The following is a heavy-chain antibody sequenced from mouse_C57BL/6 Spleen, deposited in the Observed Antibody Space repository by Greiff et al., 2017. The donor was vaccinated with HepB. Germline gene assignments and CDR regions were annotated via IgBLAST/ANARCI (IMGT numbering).Heavy chain of an antibody. V-gene: IGHV3-6*01. CDR2: ISYDGSN. J-gene: IGHJ1*03. CDR1: GYSITSGYY. CDR3: ARYGSSYVNWYFDV. D-gene: IGHD1-1*01. Sequence: EVQLQQSGPGLVKPSQSLSLTCSVTGYSITSGYYWNWIRQFPGNKLEWMGYISYDGSNNYNPSLKNRISITRDTSKNQFFLKLNSVTTEDTATYYCARYGSSYVNWYFDVWGTGTTVTVSS.